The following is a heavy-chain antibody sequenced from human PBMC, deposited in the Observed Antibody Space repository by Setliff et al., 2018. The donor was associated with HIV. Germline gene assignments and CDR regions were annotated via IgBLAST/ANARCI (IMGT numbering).Heavy chain of an antibody. Sequence: SETLSLTCTVSGGSISTSSHSWGWIRQSPGKGLEWVGHINHSKSTFYNPSLKNRVTMSIDTSKNQFSLKLTSVTAADTSVYFCASRLPLSSGSAFAYWGQGTLVTVSS. J-gene: IGHJ4*02. CDR2: INHSKST. CDR3: ASRLPLSSGSAFAY. V-gene: IGHV4-39*01. D-gene: IGHD3-10*01. CDR1: GGSISTSSHS.